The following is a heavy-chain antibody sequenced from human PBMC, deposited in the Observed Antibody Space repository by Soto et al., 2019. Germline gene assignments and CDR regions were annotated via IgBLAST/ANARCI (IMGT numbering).Heavy chain of an antibody. V-gene: IGHV1-69*01. CDR2: IIPIFGTS. Sequence: QVQLVQSGAEVKKPGSSVKVSCKASGGTFNIYGISWVRQAPGQGLEWMGGIIPIFGTSKYAQSFQGRVTITADESTSTAYMELSSLRYNDTAVYYCAPGGIAARSEAPFDPWGQGTLVTVSS. CDR1: GGTFNIYG. CDR3: APGGIAARSEAPFDP. J-gene: IGHJ5*02. D-gene: IGHD6-6*01.